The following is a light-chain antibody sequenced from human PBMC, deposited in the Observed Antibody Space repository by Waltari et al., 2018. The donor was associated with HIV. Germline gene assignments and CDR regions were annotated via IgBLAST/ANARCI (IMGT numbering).Light chain of an antibody. CDR3: QQYDGWPYT. Sequence: EKVMTQSPATLSVSPGERATLSCRASQSVSINLAWYQQKPGQAPRLLLYGASTRATGIPARFSGSGSGTEFTLTISSLQSEDFAVYYCQQYDGWPYTFGQGTKVEIK. CDR2: GAS. CDR1: QSVSIN. V-gene: IGKV3-15*01. J-gene: IGKJ2*01.